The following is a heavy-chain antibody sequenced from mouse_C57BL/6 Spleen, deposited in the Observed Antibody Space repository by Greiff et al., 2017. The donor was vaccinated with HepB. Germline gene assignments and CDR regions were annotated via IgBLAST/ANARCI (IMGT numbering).Heavy chain of an antibody. V-gene: IGHV1-42*01. CDR3: ARRDRKRYYAMDY. CDR1: GYSFTGYY. J-gene: IGHJ4*01. Sequence: EVQLQQSGPELVKPGASVKISCKASGYSFTGYYMNWVKQSPEKSLEWIGEINPSTGGSTYNQKFKAKATLTIDKSSSTAYMQLKSLTSEDSAVYYCARRDRKRYYAMDYWGQGTSVTVSS. D-gene: IGHD2-14*01. CDR2: INPSTGGS.